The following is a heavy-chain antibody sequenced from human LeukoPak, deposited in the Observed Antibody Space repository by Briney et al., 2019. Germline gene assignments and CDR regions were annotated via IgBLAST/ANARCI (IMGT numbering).Heavy chain of an antibody. Sequence: GGSLRLSCAASGFTFSSYSMXWVRXXXXXXXXXXXSISSSSSYIYYADSVKGRFTISRDNAKNSLYLQMNSLRAEDTAVYYCASEYGQEEYDFGYWGQGTLVTVSS. V-gene: IGHV3-21*01. D-gene: IGHD2-8*01. J-gene: IGHJ4*02. CDR1: GFTFSSYS. CDR2: ISSSSSYI. CDR3: ASEYGQEEYDFGY.